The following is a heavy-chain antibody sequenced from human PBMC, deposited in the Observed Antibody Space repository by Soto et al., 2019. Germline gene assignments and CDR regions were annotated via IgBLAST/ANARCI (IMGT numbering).Heavy chain of an antibody. Sequence: QITLKASGPTLVRPTQTLTLTCSFSGFSLSSRGVGVGWIRQPPGKALEWLGLVYWDDDERYSPSLKSRLTITKDTSKNPVVLTMTNMDPVDTGTYYCAHRELMVSAIGSFDHWGQGTLVTVSS. D-gene: IGHD2-8*01. J-gene: IGHJ4*02. CDR1: GFSLSSRGVG. CDR2: VYWDDDE. CDR3: AHRELMVSAIGSFDH. V-gene: IGHV2-5*02.